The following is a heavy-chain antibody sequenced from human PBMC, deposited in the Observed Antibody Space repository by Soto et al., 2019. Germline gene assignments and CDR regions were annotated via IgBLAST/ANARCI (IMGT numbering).Heavy chain of an antibody. J-gene: IGHJ6*02. Sequence: QITLKESGPTLVKPTQTLTLTCTFSGFSLSTSGVGVGWIRQPPGKALEWLALIYWYDDKRYSPSLKSRLTITKDTSKNQVVLTMTNMDPVDTATYYCAHSGSSGWHGAGNPYYYYGMDVWGQGTTVTVSS. D-gene: IGHD6-19*01. CDR2: IYWYDDK. CDR1: GFSLSTSGVG. CDR3: AHSGSSGWHGAGNPYYYYGMDV. V-gene: IGHV2-5*01.